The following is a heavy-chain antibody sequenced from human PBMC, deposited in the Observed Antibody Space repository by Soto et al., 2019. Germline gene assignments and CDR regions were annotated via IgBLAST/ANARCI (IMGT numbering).Heavy chain of an antibody. CDR3: ASGRYSSGWYYFDY. CDR1: GGSVSSGSYY. J-gene: IGHJ4*02. D-gene: IGHD6-19*01. Sequence: SETLSLTCTVSGGSVSSGSYYWSWIRQPPGKGLEWIGYIYYSGSTYYNPSLKSRVTISVDTSKNQFSLKLSSVTAADTAVYYCASGRYSSGWYYFDYWGQGTLVTVSS. V-gene: IGHV4-31*03. CDR2: IYYSGST.